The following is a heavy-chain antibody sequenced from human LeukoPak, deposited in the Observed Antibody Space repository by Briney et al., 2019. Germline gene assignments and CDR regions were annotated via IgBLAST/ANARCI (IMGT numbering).Heavy chain of an antibody. CDR3: ARGLKESHYYGDYVVAEFDY. J-gene: IGHJ4*02. CDR2: ISSSGSTI. V-gene: IGHV3-48*03. Sequence: GGSLRLSCAASGFTFSSYEMNWVRRAPGKGLEWVSYISSSGSTIYYADSVKGRFTISRDNAKNSLYLQMNSLRAEDTAVYYRARGLKESHYYGDYVVAEFDYWGQGTLVTVSS. CDR1: GFTFSSYE. D-gene: IGHD4-17*01.